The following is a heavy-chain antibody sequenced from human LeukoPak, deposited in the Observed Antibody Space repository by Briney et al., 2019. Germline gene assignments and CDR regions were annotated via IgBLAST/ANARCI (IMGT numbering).Heavy chain of an antibody. J-gene: IGHJ4*02. CDR3: ARDRGDLAVAGSDY. D-gene: IGHD6-19*01. Sequence: GGSLRLPCAASGFTFSSYAMHWVRQAPGKGLEWVAVISYDGSNKYYADSVKGRFTISRDNSKNTLYLQMNSLRAEDTAVYYCARDRGDLAVAGSDYWGQGTLVTVSS. V-gene: IGHV3-30-3*01. CDR1: GFTFSSYA. CDR2: ISYDGSNK.